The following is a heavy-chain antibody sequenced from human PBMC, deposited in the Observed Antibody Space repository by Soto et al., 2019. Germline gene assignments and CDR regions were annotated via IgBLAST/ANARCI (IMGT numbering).Heavy chain of an antibody. V-gene: IGHV3-64*01. CDR2: ISSNGGTT. CDR1: GFTFSTYA. J-gene: IGHJ4*02. Sequence: EVQLVESGGGLVQPGGSLRLSCAASGFTFSTYAMQWVRQAPGKGLEFVSSISSNGGTTNYAYSVKGRFTISRVNSRDTLYLQMGSLRPEDMAVYYCARDGRAMNDYWGQGTLVTVSS. D-gene: IGHD5-18*01. CDR3: ARDGRAMNDY.